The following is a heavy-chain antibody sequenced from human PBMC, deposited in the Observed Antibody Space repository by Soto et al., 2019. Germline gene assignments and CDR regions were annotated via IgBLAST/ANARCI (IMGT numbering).Heavy chain of an antibody. V-gene: IGHV4-30-4*08. CDR1: GGSISYEYYH. J-gene: IGHJ6*02. CDR2: IHYSGSI. CDR3: AREDDGGDRDYYGLDV. Sequence: SETLSLTCTVSGGSISYEYYHWTWIRQSPGKGLEWIGYIHYSGSIIYSPSFKSRVTISVDTSKNQFSLQLSSVTAADTAVYFCAREDDGGDRDYYGLDVWGQGTTVTVS. D-gene: IGHD2-21*02.